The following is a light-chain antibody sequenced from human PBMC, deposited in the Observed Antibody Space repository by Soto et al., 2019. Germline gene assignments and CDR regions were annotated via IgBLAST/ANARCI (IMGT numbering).Light chain of an antibody. J-gene: IGKJ4*01. V-gene: IGKV3-20*01. CDR3: HQYDSSPLT. CDR1: QSVSSSY. CDR2: GAS. Sequence: EIVLTQSPGTLSLSPGERATLSCRASQSVSSSYLAWYQQKPGQAPRLLIYGASSRATGIPDRFSGSGSGTDFTLTISRLEPEDFAGYYCHQYDSSPLTFVRVTKVEIK.